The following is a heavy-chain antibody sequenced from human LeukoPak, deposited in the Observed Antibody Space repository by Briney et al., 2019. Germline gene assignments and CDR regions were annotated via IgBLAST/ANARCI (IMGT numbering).Heavy chain of an antibody. V-gene: IGHV4-39*07. D-gene: IGHD3-16*02. CDR3: ARDGWSESYRHTYYFDY. CDR2: IYYSGST. CDR1: GGSISSSSYY. Sequence: SETLSLTCTVSGGSISSSSYYWGWIRQPPGKGLEWIGSIYYSGSTYYNPSLKSRVTISVDTSKNQFSLKLSSVTAADTAVYYCARDGWSESYRHTYYFDYWGQGTLVTVSS. J-gene: IGHJ4*02.